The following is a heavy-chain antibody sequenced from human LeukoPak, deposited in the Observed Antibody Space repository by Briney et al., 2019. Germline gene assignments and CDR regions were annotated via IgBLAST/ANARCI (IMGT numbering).Heavy chain of an antibody. CDR1: GGSINNYY. CDR2: IYTSGST. D-gene: IGHD2-21*01. J-gene: IGHJ4*02. V-gene: IGHV4-4*07. CDR3: ARLVVSGDFDY. Sequence: SETLSLTCSVSGGSINNYYWSWIRQPAGKGLEWIGRIYTSGSTNYNPSLKSRVTMSVDTSKNQFSLKLSSVTAADTAVYYCARLVVSGDFDYWGQGTLVTVSS.